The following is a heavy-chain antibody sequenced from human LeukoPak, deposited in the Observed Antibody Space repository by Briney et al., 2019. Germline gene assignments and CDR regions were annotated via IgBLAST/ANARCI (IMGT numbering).Heavy chain of an antibody. CDR2: IYPGDSDT. CDR3: ARVIASRQQLSS. CDR1: GYSFTSYW. Sequence: GESLKISCTGSGYSFTSYWMGWVRQMPGTGLEWTGIIYPGDSDTRYSPSFQGQVTISADKSISTTYLQWNSLKASDTAMYYCARVIASRQQLSSWGQGNLVTVSS. D-gene: IGHD6-13*01. J-gene: IGHJ1*01. V-gene: IGHV5-51*01.